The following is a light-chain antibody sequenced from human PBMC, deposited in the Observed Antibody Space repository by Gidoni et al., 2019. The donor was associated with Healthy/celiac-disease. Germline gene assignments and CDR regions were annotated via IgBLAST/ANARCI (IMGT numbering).Light chain of an antibody. V-gene: IGKV1-39*01. CDR1: QSISSY. CDR2: AAS. Sequence: DIQMTQSPSSLSAFVGDRVTITCRASQSISSYLNWYQQKPGKAPKLLIYAASSLQSGVPSRFSGSGSGTDFTLTISSLQPEDFATYYCQQSYSTFMYTFGQGTKLEIK. J-gene: IGKJ2*01. CDR3: QQSYSTFMYT.